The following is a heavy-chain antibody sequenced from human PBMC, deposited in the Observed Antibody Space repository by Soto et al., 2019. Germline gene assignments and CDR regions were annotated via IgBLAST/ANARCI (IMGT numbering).Heavy chain of an antibody. CDR2: ISGSGGSA. V-gene: IGHV3-23*01. Sequence: GGSLRLSCAASGFTFSSYAMSWVRQAPGKGLEWVSAISGSGGSAYYADSVKGRFTISRDNSKNTLYLQMNSLRAEDTAVYYCAKNGNSSGYYLAQYYFDYWGQGTLVTVSS. J-gene: IGHJ4*02. CDR3: AKNGNSSGYYLAQYYFDY. CDR1: GFTFSSYA. D-gene: IGHD3-22*01.